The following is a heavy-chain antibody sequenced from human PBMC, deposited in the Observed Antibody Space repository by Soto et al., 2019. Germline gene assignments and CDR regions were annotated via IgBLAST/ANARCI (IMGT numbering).Heavy chain of an antibody. CDR2: IIPVFGTA. D-gene: IGHD6-19*01. J-gene: IGHJ6*02. V-gene: IGHV1-69*01. CDR3: AGGSGRIPLWLGFYCAMDV. CDR1: GGTFSSYA. Sequence: QVQLVQSGPEVKKPGSSMKVSCKASGGTFSSYALTWVRQAPGQGLEWMGGIIPVFGTANYAQNFRGRVTTTADESSTTVYMELRSLRSEDTAVYYCAGGSGRIPLWLGFYCAMDVWGQGTTVTVSS.